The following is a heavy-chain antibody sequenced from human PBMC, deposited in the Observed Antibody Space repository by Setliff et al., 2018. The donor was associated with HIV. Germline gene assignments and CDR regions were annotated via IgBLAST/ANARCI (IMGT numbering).Heavy chain of an antibody. CDR3: ARVRWVRLVAYFDL. V-gene: IGHV3-30*14. D-gene: IGHD3-10*01. CDR1: GFTFSNYA. CDR2: VSSDGTTK. Sequence: PGGSLRLSCAASGFTFSNYAMHWVRQAPGKGLEWAADVSSDGTTKYYADSVKGRFTISRDNSKNTLYLQMSSLRAEDTAVYYCARVRWVRLVAYFDLWGRGTLVTVSS. J-gene: IGHJ2*01.